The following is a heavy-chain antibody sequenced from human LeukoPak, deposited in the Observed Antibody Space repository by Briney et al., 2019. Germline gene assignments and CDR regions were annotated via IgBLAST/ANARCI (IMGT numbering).Heavy chain of an antibody. V-gene: IGHV1-18*01. CDR3: ARESVGATLVDY. CDR1: GYTFTSYG. Sequence: ASVKVSCKASGYTFTSYGISWVRQAPGQGLEWMRWISAYNGNTNYAQKLQGRVTMTTDTSTSTAYMELRSLRSDDTAVYYCARESVGATLVDYWGQGTLVTVSS. D-gene: IGHD1-26*01. CDR2: ISAYNGNT. J-gene: IGHJ4*02.